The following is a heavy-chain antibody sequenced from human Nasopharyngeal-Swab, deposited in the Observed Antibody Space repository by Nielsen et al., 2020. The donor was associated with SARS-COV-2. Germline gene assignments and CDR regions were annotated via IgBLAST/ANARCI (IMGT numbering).Heavy chain of an antibody. CDR1: GFTFDAYA. J-gene: IGHJ4*02. Sequence: SLKISCAASGFTFDAYAMHWVRQAPGKGLEWVSGLSWNSGSIGYADSVKGRFTISRDNAKNSLYLQMNSLRAEDTALYYCAKDIGDGYNQYYFDYWGQGTLVTVSS. CDR2: LSWNSGSI. D-gene: IGHD5-24*01. V-gene: IGHV3-9*01. CDR3: AKDIGDGYNQYYFDY.